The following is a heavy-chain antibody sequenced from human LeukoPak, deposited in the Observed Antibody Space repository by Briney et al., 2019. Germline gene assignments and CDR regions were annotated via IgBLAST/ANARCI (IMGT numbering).Heavy chain of an antibody. D-gene: IGHD4-23*01. CDR1: GYSISSGYY. CDR2: VYHSGST. CDR3: ARHPSHLDYGGNGDFDY. V-gene: IGHV4-38-2*02. J-gene: IGHJ4*02. Sequence: SETLSLTCTVSGYSISSGYYWAWIRQPPGKGLEWIGTVYHSGSTYYNPSLKSRVTISVDTSKNQFSLKPSSVTAADTAVYYCARHPSHLDYGGNGDFDYWGQGTLVTVSS.